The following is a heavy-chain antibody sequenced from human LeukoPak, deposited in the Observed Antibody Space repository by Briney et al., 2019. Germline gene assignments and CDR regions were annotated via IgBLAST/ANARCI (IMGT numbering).Heavy chain of an antibody. V-gene: IGHV4-39*01. CDR1: GGSISSSGHF. D-gene: IGHD3-10*01. CDR3: ARGFSALVGSGSWFDS. J-gene: IGHJ5*01. Sequence: PSETLSLTCTVSGGSISSSGHFWGWIRQSPGKGLEWIGSLYYTGSAYYNPSLKSRVTIFVDTSKNQFSLRLTSVTAADTDVYYCARGFSALVGSGSWFDSWGQGTLVTVSS. CDR2: LYYTGSA.